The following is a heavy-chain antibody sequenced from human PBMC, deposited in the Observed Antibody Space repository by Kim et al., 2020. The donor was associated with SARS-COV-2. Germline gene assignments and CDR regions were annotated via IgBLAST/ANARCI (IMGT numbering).Heavy chain of an antibody. CDR3: TRCPGTTLDLWHAF. Sequence: GGSLRLSCAASGFTFSGSAMNWVRQASGKGLEWVGRIRSKVCSYATSYSASGQVSITISSDEYTRTAQLNIMSLKTTDTAVYYCTRCPGTTLDLWHAF. D-gene: IGHD1-1*01. J-gene: IGHJ3*01. V-gene: IGHV3-73*01. CDR2: IRSKVCSYAT. CDR1: GFTFSGSA.